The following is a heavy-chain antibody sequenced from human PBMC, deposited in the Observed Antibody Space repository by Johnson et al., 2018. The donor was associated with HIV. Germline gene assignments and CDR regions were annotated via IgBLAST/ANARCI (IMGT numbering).Heavy chain of an antibody. Sequence: EVQLVESGGGVARPGGSLRLSCAASGFTFDDYGMSWVRQAPGKGLEWVSGIDWSGGRTGYADSVKGRFTISRDNAKNSLYLQMNSLRAEDTALYYCASADTAMVRGAFDIWGQGTMVTVSS. CDR1: GFTFDDYG. CDR2: IDWSGGRT. CDR3: ASADTAMVRGAFDI. V-gene: IGHV3-20*04. J-gene: IGHJ3*02. D-gene: IGHD5-18*01.